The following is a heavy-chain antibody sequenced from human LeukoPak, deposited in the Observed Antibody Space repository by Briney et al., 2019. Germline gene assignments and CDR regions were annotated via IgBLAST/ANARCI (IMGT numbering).Heavy chain of an antibody. Sequence: GGSLRLSCAASGFTFDDYAMHWVRQPPGKGLEWLSIISWNSGYISYADSVKGRFTVSRDNAENSVYLQMNSLRPEDTAFYFCAKVRGTYSSGFFFDSWGQGTLVTVSP. CDR2: ISWNSGYI. CDR3: AKVRGTYSSGFFFDS. D-gene: IGHD6-19*01. J-gene: IGHJ4*02. CDR1: GFTFDDYA. V-gene: IGHV3-9*01.